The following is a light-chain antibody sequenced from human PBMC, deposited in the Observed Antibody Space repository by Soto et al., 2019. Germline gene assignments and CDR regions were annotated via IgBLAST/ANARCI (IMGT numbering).Light chain of an antibody. CDR3: MQSLEPPRT. CDR1: QSLLHSDGKTY. V-gene: IGKV2D-29*01. J-gene: IGKJ1*01. CDR2: EVS. Sequence: DIVMTQTPISLSVTPGQPTSISCKSSQSLLHSDGKTYLSWYLQKPGQPPQLLISEVSNRFSGVTDRFSGSGSGTDFTLKISRVEADDVGVYSCMQSLEPPRTFGQGTKVEIK.